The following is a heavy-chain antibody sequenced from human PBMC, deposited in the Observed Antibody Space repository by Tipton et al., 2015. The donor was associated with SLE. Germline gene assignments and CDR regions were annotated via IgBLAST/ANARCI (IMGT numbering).Heavy chain of an antibody. Sequence: TLSLTCTVSGGSISSSTYYWGWIRQPPGKGLEWIGSIYYSGSTNYNPSLKSRVTISVDKSKNQFSLKMSSVTAADTAVYYCARVPETMTYAFDIWGQGTMVTVSS. CDR2: IYYSGST. CDR3: ARVPETMTYAFDI. D-gene: IGHD1-14*01. V-gene: IGHV4-39*07. CDR1: GGSISSSTYY. J-gene: IGHJ3*02.